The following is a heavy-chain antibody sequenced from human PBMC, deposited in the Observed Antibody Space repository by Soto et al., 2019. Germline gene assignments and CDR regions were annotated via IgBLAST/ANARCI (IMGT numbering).Heavy chain of an antibody. CDR1: GYTFRSYG. CDR3: AKADSNYAGRFYYYSTDV. J-gene: IGHJ6*03. CDR2: ISGYNGNT. V-gene: IGHV1-18*01. Sequence: ASVKVSCKASGYTFRSYGISWVRQAPGQGLEWMGWISGYNGNTHYSQKFQGKVTMTTDTSTSTAYMELRNLRSDDTAVYYCAKADSNYAGRFYYYSTDVWGTGTMVTVSS. D-gene: IGHD4-4*01.